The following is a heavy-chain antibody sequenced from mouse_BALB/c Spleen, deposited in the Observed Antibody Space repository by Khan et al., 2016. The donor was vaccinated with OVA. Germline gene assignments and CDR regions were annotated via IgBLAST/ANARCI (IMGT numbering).Heavy chain of an antibody. CDR1: GFTFSDYY. V-gene: IGHV5-4*02. D-gene: IGHD2-14*01. J-gene: IGHJ3*01. CDR3: ARGGYGSFAC. Sequence: EVELVESGGGLVKPGGSLKLSCAASGFTFSDYYMYWVRQTPEKRLEWVATISDGGSYTSYPDSVKGRFTISRDNAKNNLYLQMSSLKSEDTAMYYCARGGYGSFACWGQGTLVTVSA. CDR2: ISDGGSYT.